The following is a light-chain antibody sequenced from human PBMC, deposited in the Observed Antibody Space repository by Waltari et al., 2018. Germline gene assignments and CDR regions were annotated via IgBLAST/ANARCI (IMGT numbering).Light chain of an antibody. CDR1: QSVSRH. J-gene: IGKJ1*01. V-gene: IGKV3-20*01. CDR2: DAS. Sequence: EIVLTQSPGTLSLSPGDRATLSCRASQSVSRHLAWYQQQAGQAPRLPIYDASTRATDIPDRFSGSGSGTDFSLTISRLEPEDFAVYYCQKYGTHPATFGQGTRVEIK. CDR3: QKYGTHPAT.